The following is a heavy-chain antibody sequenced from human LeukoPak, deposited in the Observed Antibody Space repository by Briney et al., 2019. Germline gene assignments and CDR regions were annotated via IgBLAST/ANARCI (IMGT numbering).Heavy chain of an antibody. CDR3: ARDGTTVSPAV. Sequence: PSETLSLTCTVSGGSISSSSQYWGWIRQPPGKGLEWIGSIYYSGSTYYNPSLKSRVTISVDTSKNQFSLKLSSVTAADTAVYYCARDGTTVSPAVWGKGTTVTVSS. J-gene: IGHJ6*04. CDR1: GGSISSSSQY. V-gene: IGHV4-39*07. CDR2: IYYSGST. D-gene: IGHD4-17*01.